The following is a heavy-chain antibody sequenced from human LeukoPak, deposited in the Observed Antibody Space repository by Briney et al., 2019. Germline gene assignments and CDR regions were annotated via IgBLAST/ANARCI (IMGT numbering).Heavy chain of an antibody. J-gene: IGHJ4*02. D-gene: IGHD2-21*01. V-gene: IGHV3-11*01. CDR3: AKVLWRCPDY. CDR1: GFTFSDYY. CDR2: ISSSGSTI. Sequence: GGSLRLSCAASGFTFSDYYMSWIRQAPGKGLEWVSYISSSGSTIYYADSVKGRFTITRDNAKNSLYLQMNSLRAEDTAMYYCAKVLWRCPDYWGQGTLVTVSS.